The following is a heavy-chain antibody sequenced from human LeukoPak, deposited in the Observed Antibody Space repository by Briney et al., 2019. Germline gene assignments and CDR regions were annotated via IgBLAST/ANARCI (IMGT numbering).Heavy chain of an antibody. D-gene: IGHD4-17*01. CDR1: GFTFSSYS. CDR3: AKDMGPYGDYTPGPDY. J-gene: IGHJ4*02. Sequence: RGSLRLSCTASGFTFSSYSLHWVRQAPGKGLDWVSLVSTGRNYIYYADSVKGRFTIPRDNAKNSLYLQMNSLRAEDTALYYCAKDMGPYGDYTPGPDYWGQGTLVTVSS. CDR2: VSTGRNYI. V-gene: IGHV3-21*04.